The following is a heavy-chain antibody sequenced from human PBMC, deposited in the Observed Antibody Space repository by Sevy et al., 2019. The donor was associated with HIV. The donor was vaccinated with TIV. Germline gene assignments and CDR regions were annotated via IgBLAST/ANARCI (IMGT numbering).Heavy chain of an antibody. V-gene: IGHV3-72*01. CDR3: ATHAGIAAAGRVFDY. D-gene: IGHD6-13*01. J-gene: IGHJ4*02. CDR1: GFTFSDHY. Sequence: GGSLRLSCAASGFTFSDHYMEWVRQAPGKGLEWVGRIRNKADSYTTKYAASVKGRFTISSDDSKNSLYLLMNSLKTEDTAVYYCATHAGIAAAGRVFDYWGQGTLVTVSS. CDR2: IRNKADSYTT.